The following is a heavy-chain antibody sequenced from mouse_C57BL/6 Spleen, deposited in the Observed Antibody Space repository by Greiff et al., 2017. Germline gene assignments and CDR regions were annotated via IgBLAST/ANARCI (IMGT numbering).Heavy chain of an antibody. D-gene: IGHD1-1*01. CDR1: GFSFNTYA. Sequence: EVQVVESGGGLVQPKGSLKLSCAASGFSFNTYAMNWVRQAPGKGLEWVARIRSKSNNYATYYADSVKDRFTISRDDSESMLYLQMNNLKTEDTAMYYCVRQGYYGSSRYAMDYWGQGTSVTVSS. J-gene: IGHJ4*01. CDR3: VRQGYYGSSRYAMDY. CDR2: IRSKSNNYAT. V-gene: IGHV10-1*01.